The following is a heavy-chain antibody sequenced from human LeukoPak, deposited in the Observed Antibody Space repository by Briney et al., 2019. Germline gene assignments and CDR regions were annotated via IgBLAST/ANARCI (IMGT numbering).Heavy chain of an antibody. Sequence: SETLSLTCAVYGGSFSGYYWSWIRQPPGKGLEWIGEINHSGSTNYNPSLKSRVTISVDTSKNQFSLKLSSVTAADTAVYYCARDGSGGDFLEYWGQGTLVTVSS. CDR2: INHSGST. V-gene: IGHV4-34*01. CDR3: ARDGSGGDFLEY. D-gene: IGHD2-21*02. CDR1: GGSFSGYY. J-gene: IGHJ4*02.